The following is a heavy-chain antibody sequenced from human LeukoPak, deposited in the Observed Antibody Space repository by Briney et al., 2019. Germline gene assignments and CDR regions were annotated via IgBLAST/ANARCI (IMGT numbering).Heavy chain of an antibody. D-gene: IGHD3-22*01. V-gene: IGHV4-31*03. CDR3: SRGLDSRKLGY. Sequence: SQTLSLTCTVSGASFNSDDQYWNWIRQSPGKGLEWIGSIHPSGMLYNNPSLESRVTMSRDTSKNQFSLNLNSVTAADTAVYFCSRGLDSRKLGYWGQGTLVTVAS. CDR2: IHPSGML. CDR1: GASFNSDDQY. J-gene: IGHJ4*02.